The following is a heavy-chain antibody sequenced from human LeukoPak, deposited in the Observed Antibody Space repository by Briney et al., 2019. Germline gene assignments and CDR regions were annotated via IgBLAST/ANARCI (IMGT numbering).Heavy chain of an antibody. Sequence: SETLSLTCAVSSGSISSSNRWSWVRQPPGKGLEWIGEIYHSGSTNYNPSLKSRVTISVDTSKNQFSLKLSSVTAADTAVYYCARHQYRRPGIAAAGTKPTTTPIDYWGQGTLVTVSS. CDR1: SGSISSSNR. J-gene: IGHJ4*02. V-gene: IGHV4-4*02. D-gene: IGHD6-13*01. CDR2: IYHSGST. CDR3: ARHQYRRPGIAAAGTKPTTTPIDY.